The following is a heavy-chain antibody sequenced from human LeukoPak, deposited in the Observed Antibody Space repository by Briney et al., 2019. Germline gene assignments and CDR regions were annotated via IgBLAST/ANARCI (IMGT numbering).Heavy chain of an antibody. Sequence: SETLSLTCTVSGGSISSGGYYWSWIRQHPGKGLEWIGYIYYSGSTYYNPSLKSRVTISVDTSKYQFSLKLSSVTAADTAVYYCAREDYSSGWVFDYWGQGTLVTVSS. CDR2: IYYSGST. D-gene: IGHD6-19*01. CDR1: GGSISSGGYY. CDR3: AREDYSSGWVFDY. J-gene: IGHJ4*02. V-gene: IGHV4-31*03.